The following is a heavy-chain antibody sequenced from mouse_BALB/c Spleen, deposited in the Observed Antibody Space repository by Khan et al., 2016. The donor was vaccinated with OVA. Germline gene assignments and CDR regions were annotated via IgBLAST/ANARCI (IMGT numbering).Heavy chain of an antibody. CDR1: GFNIKDYY. CDR3: ARSGYSAWFAY. Sequence: IQLVQSGAKLVRPGALVKLSCKASGFNIKDYYMHWVKQRPEQGLEWIGWIDPENGDTIYDPKFQGKASITADTSSNTAYLPLSSLASEDTAVYYCARSGYSAWFAYWGQGTLVTVSA. CDR2: IDPENGDT. V-gene: IGHV14-1*02. J-gene: IGHJ3*01.